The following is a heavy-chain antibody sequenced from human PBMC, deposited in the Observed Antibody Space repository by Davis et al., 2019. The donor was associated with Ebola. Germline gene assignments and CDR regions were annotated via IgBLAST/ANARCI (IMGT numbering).Heavy chain of an antibody. Sequence: SETLSFTCTVPGGPISSHYWSRIRQSPGMGLEWIGHIYYDVNTKYSPSLKSRVTISSDTSKNQFSLKLTSVTAADTAVYYCARGRDGYNFGFDYWGQGTLVTVSS. J-gene: IGHJ4*02. CDR3: ARGRDGYNFGFDY. V-gene: IGHV4-59*11. CDR2: IYYDVNT. CDR1: GGPISSHY. D-gene: IGHD5-24*01.